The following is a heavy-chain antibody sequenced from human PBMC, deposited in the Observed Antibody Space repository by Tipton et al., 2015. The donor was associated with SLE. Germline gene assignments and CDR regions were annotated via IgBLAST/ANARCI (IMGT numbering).Heavy chain of an antibody. CDR1: GFTFSSYE. CDR2: ISGSGGST. Sequence: SLRLSCAASGFTFSSYEMNWVRQAPGKGLEWVSAISGSGGSTYYADSVKGRFTISRDNSKNTLYLQMNSLRAEDTAVYYCAKGPGDYDFWSGPGFDYWGQGTLVTVSS. CDR3: AKGPGDYDFWSGPGFDY. D-gene: IGHD3-3*01. V-gene: IGHV3-23*01. J-gene: IGHJ4*02.